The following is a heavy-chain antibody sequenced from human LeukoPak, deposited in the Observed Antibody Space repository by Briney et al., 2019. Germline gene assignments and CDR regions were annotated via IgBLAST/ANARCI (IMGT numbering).Heavy chain of an antibody. CDR2: IIPILGIA. Sequence: ASVKVSCKASGGTFSSYTISWVRQALGQGLEWMGRIIPILGIANYAQKFQGRVTITADKSTSTAYMELSSLRSEDTAVYYCAINSRGGVIIYPPDYWGQGTLVTVSS. D-gene: IGHD3-16*02. CDR3: AINSRGGVIIYPPDY. V-gene: IGHV1-69*02. CDR1: GGTFSSYT. J-gene: IGHJ4*02.